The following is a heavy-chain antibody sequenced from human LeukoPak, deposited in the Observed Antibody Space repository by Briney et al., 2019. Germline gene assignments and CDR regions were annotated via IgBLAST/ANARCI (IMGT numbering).Heavy chain of an antibody. CDR1: IDSFSNYH. CDR3: ARDYSGVPAAMFDY. D-gene: IGHD2-2*01. V-gene: IGHV4-34*01. J-gene: IGHJ4*02. CDR2: VNESGGT. Sequence: SETLSLTCAVYIDSFSNYHWNWIRQTPAKGMEWIGEVNESGGTNISPSLRSRVTISVDTSKNQFSLKLSSVTAADTAVYYCARDYSGVPAAMFDYWGQGTLVTVSS.